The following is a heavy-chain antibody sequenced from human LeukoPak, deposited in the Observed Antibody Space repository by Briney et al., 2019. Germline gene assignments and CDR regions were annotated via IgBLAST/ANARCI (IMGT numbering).Heavy chain of an antibody. CDR2: IYHSGST. CDR3: ARGSTIFGVVIQNFDY. V-gene: IGHV4-30-2*01. D-gene: IGHD3-3*01. Sequence: SETLSLTCTVSGGSISSGGYYWSWIQQPPGKGLEWIGYIYHSGSTYYNPSLKSRVTISVDRSKNQFSLKLSSVTAADTAVYYCARGSTIFGVVIQNFDYWGQGTLVTVSS. CDR1: GGSISSGGYY. J-gene: IGHJ4*02.